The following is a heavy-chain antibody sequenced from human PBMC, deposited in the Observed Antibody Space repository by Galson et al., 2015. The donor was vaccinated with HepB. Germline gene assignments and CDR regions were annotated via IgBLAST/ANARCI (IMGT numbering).Heavy chain of an antibody. CDR3: ARLDPVGVTFDI. Sequence: SGAEVKKPGESLKISCQGSGYNFTSYWIGWGRQMPGKGLEGMGIIYPGDSDTRYSQSFQGQGNISADKSISTAYLQWSSLKASDTAMYFCARLDPVGVTFDIWGQGTMVTVSS. D-gene: IGHD3-10*01. J-gene: IGHJ3*02. CDR1: GYNFTSYW. V-gene: IGHV5-51*01. CDR2: IYPGDSDT.